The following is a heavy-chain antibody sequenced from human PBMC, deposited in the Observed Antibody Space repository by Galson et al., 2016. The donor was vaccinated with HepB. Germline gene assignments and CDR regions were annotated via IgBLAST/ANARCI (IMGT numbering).Heavy chain of an antibody. Sequence: SLRLSCAASGFTFSTYDVNWVRQAPGKGLEWVSSIGPTGSNKHSADSVKGRIAISRDNAKNSMYLQLNSLRDEDTAVYYCTRGGLQYYFDCWGQGALVTVSS. CDR1: GFTFSTYD. CDR3: TRGGLQYYFDC. V-gene: IGHV3-21*06. D-gene: IGHD4-11*01. J-gene: IGHJ4*02. CDR2: IGPTGSNK.